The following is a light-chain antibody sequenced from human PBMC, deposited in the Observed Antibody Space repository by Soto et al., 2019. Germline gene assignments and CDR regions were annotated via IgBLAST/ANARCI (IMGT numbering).Light chain of an antibody. J-gene: IGKJ1*01. CDR2: AAS. Sequence: IQLTQSPSSLSASVGDRVTITCRASQGISSYLAWYQQKPGKAPKLLIYAASTLQSGVPSRFSGSGSGTDFTLTISSRQPEDFATDYCQQLNSYPWTFVQGTKVEIK. CDR3: QQLNSYPWT. CDR1: QGISSY. V-gene: IGKV1-9*01.